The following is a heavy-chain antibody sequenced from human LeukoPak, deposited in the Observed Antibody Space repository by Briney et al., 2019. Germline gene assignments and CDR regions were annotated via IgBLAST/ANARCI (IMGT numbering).Heavy chain of an antibody. CDR3: ARRRLGYYFDY. CDR1: GGSFSGYY. D-gene: IGHD5-24*01. J-gene: IGHJ4*02. CDR2: INPRGST. V-gene: IGHV4-34*01. Sequence: SETLSLTCGVYGGSFSGYYWSWIRQPPGKGLEWIGEINPRGSTNYNPSLKSRVTLSADTSKNQFSLTLNSVAAADTAVYYCARRRLGYYFDYWGQGTLVTVSS.